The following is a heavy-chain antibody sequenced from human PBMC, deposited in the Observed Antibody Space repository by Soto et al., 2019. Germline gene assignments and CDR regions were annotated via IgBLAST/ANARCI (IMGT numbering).Heavy chain of an antibody. CDR3: AKVVPIGSDY. D-gene: IGHD3-10*01. J-gene: IGHJ4*02. Sequence: LRLSCAVSGFAFSSYGMHWVRQAPGKGLEWVAVISYDGGNKYYSDSAKGRFTISRDNSKNTVYLQMNNLRAEDSAVYYCAKVVPIGSDYWGQGTLVTVSS. V-gene: IGHV3-30*18. CDR2: ISYDGGNK. CDR1: GFAFSSYG.